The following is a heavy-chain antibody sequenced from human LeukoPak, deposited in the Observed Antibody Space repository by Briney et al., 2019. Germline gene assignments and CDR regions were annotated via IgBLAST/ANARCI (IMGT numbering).Heavy chain of an antibody. J-gene: IGHJ5*02. CDR2: IDWDDDK. V-gene: IGHV2-70*04. CDR1: GFSLSTSGMR. Sequence: SGPALVKPTQTLTLTCTFSGFSLSTSGMRVSWIRQPPGKALEWLARIDWDDDKFYSTSLKTRLTISKDTSKNQVVLTMTNMDPVDTATYYCARMGCPLIGSSSDQYNWFDPWGQGTLVTVSS. D-gene: IGHD6-6*01. CDR3: ARMGCPLIGSSSDQYNWFDP.